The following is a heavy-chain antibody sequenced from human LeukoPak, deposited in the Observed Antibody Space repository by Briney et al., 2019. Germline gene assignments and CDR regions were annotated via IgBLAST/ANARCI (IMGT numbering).Heavy chain of an antibody. J-gene: IGHJ6*02. V-gene: IGHV1-69*13. Sequence: SVKVSCKASGGTFSSYAISWVRQAPGQGLEWMGGIIPIFGTANYAQKFQGRVTITADESTSTAYMELSSLRPEDTAVYYCARDQVGIRFLEPHPWVYGMDVWGQGTTVTVSS. CDR2: IIPIFGTA. CDR1: GGTFSSYA. CDR3: ARDQVGIRFLEPHPWVYGMDV. D-gene: IGHD3-3*01.